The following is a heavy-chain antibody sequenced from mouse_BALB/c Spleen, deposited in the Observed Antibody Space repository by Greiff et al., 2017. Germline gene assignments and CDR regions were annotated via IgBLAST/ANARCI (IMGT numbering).Heavy chain of an antibody. V-gene: IGHV1-18*01. D-gene: IGHD1-1*01. Sequence: EVQLQQSGPELVKPGASMKISCKASGYSFTGYTMNWVKQSHGKNLVWIGLINPYNGGTSYNQKFKGKATLTVDKSSSTAYMELLSLTSEDSAVYYCARSGITTVVAGVMGYYFDYWGQGTTLTVSS. J-gene: IGHJ2*01. CDR3: ARSGITTVVAGVMGYYFDY. CDR1: GYSFTGYT. CDR2: INPYNGGT.